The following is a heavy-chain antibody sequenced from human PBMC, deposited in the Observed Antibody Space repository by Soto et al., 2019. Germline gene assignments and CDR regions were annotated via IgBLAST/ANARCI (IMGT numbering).Heavy chain of an antibody. Sequence: QVQLVQSGAEVKKPGSSVKVSCKASGGTFSSYAISWVRQAPGQGLEWMGGIVPIFGTANYAQKFQGRVTITADESTSTAYMELSSLRSEDTAVYYCARGGITMVRWPPSYYYYGMDVWGQGTTVTVSS. CDR2: IVPIFGTA. V-gene: IGHV1-69*01. CDR1: GGTFSSYA. D-gene: IGHD3-10*01. J-gene: IGHJ6*02. CDR3: ARGGITMVRWPPSYYYYGMDV.